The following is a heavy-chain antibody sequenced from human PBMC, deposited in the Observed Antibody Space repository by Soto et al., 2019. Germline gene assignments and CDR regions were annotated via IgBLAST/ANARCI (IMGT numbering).Heavy chain of an antibody. J-gene: IGHJ6*02. CDR3: AGDIGGGDYYYYGMDV. CDR2: IWYDGSNK. V-gene: IGHV3-33*01. D-gene: IGHD3-16*01. CDR1: GFTFSSYG. Sequence: QVQLVESGGGVVQPGRSLRLSCAASGFTFSSYGMHWVRQAPGKGLEWVAVIWYDGSNKYYADSVKGRFTISRDNSKNRLYRQMNSLGAEDPAVYYCAGDIGGGDYYYYGMDVWGQGTTVTVSS.